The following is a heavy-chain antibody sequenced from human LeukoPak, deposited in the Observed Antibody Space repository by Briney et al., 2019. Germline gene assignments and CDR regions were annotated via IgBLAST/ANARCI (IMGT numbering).Heavy chain of an antibody. V-gene: IGHV3-23*01. CDR3: AKDDYGDDEPYDY. Sequence: PGGSLRLSCAVSGFTFSSYAMNWVRQAPGKGLEWVSGISGGGGSTYYADSVKGRFTISRDNSRNTLYLQMNSLRAEDTAIYYCAKDDYGDDEPYDYWGQGSLVTVSS. D-gene: IGHD4-17*01. J-gene: IGHJ4*02. CDR2: ISGGGGST. CDR1: GFTFSSYA.